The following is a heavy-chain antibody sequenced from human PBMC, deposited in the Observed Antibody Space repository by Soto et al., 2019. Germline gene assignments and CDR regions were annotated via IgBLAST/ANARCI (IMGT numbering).Heavy chain of an antibody. CDR1: GFTFSSYA. V-gene: IGHV3-23*01. Sequence: TGGSLRLSCAASGFTFSSYAMSWVRQAPGKGLEWVSAISGSGGSTYYADSVKGRFTISRDNSKNTLYLQMNSLRAEDTAVYYCAKAVAAPPIRVPFDYWGQGTLVTVSS. CDR2: ISGSGGST. J-gene: IGHJ4*02. D-gene: IGHD1-26*01. CDR3: AKAVAAPPIRVPFDY.